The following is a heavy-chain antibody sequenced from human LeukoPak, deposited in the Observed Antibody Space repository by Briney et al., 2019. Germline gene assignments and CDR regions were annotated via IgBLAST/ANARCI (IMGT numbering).Heavy chain of an antibody. CDR3: ARDQTYSGSGIYTYFDY. J-gene: IGHJ4*02. CDR2: IYGTGST. CDR1: GGSISSGGHY. D-gene: IGHD3-10*01. Sequence: PSETLSLTCTVSGGSISSGGHYWSWIRQPAGKGLEYLGRIYGTGSTNYNPSLRSRVTISADTSKNHFSLKLSSVTAADTAVYYCARDQTYSGSGIYTYFDYWGQGILVTVSS. V-gene: IGHV4-61*02.